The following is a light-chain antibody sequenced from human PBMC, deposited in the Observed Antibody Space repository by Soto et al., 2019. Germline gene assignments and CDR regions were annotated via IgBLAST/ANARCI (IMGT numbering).Light chain of an antibody. Sequence: DIRMTQSPSTLSASVGDRVTIACRASQSIRPWLAWYQQKPGKAPKLLIYGASSLEGGVPSRFSGSGSGTDFTLTISSLQPDDFATYYCQQYSTSVTFGQGTKVDIK. CDR1: QSIRPW. V-gene: IGKV1-5*01. CDR2: GAS. CDR3: QQYSTSVT. J-gene: IGKJ1*01.